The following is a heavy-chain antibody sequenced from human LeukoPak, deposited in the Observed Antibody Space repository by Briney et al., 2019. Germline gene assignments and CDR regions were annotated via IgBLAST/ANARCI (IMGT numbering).Heavy chain of an antibody. V-gene: IGHV4-59*01. CDR3: ARDPQGIATLDY. Sequence: KASETLSLTCTVSGGSISRYYWSWIRQPPGKGLEWIGYIYYSGSTNYNPSLKSRVTISVDTSKNQFSLKLSSVTAADTAVYYCARDPQGIATLDYWGQGTLVTVSS. CDR2: IYYSGST. D-gene: IGHD6-13*01. J-gene: IGHJ4*02. CDR1: GGSISRYY.